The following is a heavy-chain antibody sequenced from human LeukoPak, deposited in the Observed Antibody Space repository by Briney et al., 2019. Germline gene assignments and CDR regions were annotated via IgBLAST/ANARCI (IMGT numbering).Heavy chain of an antibody. D-gene: IGHD2/OR15-2a*01. CDR1: GGSFSGYY. J-gene: IGHJ4*02. CDR3: ARGLIAVKPFDY. Sequence: SETLSLTCAAYGGSFSGYYWSWIRQPPGKGLEWIGEINHSGSTNYNPSLKSRVTISVDTSKNQFSLKLSSVTAADTAVYYCARGLIAVKPFDYWGQGTLVTVSS. V-gene: IGHV4-34*01. CDR2: INHSGST.